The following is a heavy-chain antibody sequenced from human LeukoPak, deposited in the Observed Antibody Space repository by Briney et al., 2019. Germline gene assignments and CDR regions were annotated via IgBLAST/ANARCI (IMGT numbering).Heavy chain of an antibody. Sequence: GASLKISCKGSGYRFTSYWIGGGRQMPGKGLEGMGIIYPGDSDTRYSPSFQGQVTISADKSISTAYLQWSSLKASDTAMYYCASGYSYDAFDIWGQGTMVTVSS. CDR2: IYPGDSDT. D-gene: IGHD5-18*01. J-gene: IGHJ3*02. CDR1: GYRFTSYW. CDR3: ASGYSYDAFDI. V-gene: IGHV5-51*01.